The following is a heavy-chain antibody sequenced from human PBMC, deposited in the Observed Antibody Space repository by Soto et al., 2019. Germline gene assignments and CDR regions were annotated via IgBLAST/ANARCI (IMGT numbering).Heavy chain of an antibody. J-gene: IGHJ5*02. D-gene: IGHD3-22*01. CDR1: GFTFSSYA. CDR2: ISGSGGST. CDR3: AKDGEGYYDSSGYT. Sequence: GGSLRLSCAASGFTFSSYAMSWVRQAPGKGLEWVSAISGSGGSTYYADSVKGRFTISRDNSKNTLYLQMNSLRAEDTAVYYCAKDGEGYYDSSGYTWGQGTLVTVSS. V-gene: IGHV3-23*01.